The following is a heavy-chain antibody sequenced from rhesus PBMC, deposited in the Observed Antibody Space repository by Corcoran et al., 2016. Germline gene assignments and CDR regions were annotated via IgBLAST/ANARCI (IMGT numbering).Heavy chain of an antibody. D-gene: IGHD3-3*01. V-gene: IGHV4-65*01. CDR2: IRGSSGTT. CDR1: GGSVSSPNR. CDR3: AMYYNIWTGYFDY. J-gene: IGHJ4*01. Sequence: QVQLQESGPGLVKPPETLSLTCAVSGGSVSSPNRGSWTRPPPAKGLEWIGYIRGSSGTTYYNPPLKSRVTISTDTSKTHFSLKLTSVTAADTAVYYCAMYYNIWTGYFDYWGPGVLVTVSS.